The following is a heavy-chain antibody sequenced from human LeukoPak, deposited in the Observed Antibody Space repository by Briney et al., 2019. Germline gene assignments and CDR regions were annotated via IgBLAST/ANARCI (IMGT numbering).Heavy chain of an antibody. CDR1: GYSFSSNA. V-gene: IGHV7-4-1*02. D-gene: IGHD3-22*01. Sequence: ASVKVSCKASGYSFSSNAISWVRQAPGQGLEWMGWINTNTGNPTYAQGFTGRFVFSLDTSVSTAYLQISSLKAEDTAVYYCARPVDYYDSSGSLYYFDYWGQGTLVTVSS. CDR2: INTNTGNP. CDR3: ARPVDYYDSSGSLYYFDY. J-gene: IGHJ4*02.